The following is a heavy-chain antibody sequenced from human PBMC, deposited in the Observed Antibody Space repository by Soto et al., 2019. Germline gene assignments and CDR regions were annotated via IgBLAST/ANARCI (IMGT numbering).Heavy chain of an antibody. V-gene: IGHV1-46*03. CDR1: GYTFTSYY. Sequence: ASVKVSCKASGYTFTSYYMHWVRQAPGQGLEWMGIINPSGGSTSYAQKFQGRVTTTRDTSTSTVYMELSSLRSEDTAVYYCAQSSHYYHMDVWGKGTTVTVSS. J-gene: IGHJ6*03. CDR2: INPSGGST. D-gene: IGHD6-19*01. CDR3: AQSSHYYHMDV.